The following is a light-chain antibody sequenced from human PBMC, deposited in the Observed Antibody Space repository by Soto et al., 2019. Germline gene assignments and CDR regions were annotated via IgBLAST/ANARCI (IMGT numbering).Light chain of an antibody. Sequence: QSALTQPPSASGSPGQSVTISCTGTSRDVGVYNYVSWYQQHPGKAPKLLIYEVSKRPSGVPDRFSGSKSGNTASLTVSGLQGEDEADFYCTSYAGSNNVVFGGGTKLTVL. J-gene: IGLJ2*01. V-gene: IGLV2-8*01. CDR3: TSYAGSNNVV. CDR1: SRDVGVYNY. CDR2: EVS.